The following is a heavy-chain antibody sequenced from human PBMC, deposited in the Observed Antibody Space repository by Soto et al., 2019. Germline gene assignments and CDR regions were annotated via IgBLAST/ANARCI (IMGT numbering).Heavy chain of an antibody. D-gene: IGHD5-12*01. CDR3: ARAPGRGIVATTGAPYYYYYGMDV. CDR1: GGSISSGGYY. J-gene: IGHJ6*02. CDR2: IYYSGST. V-gene: IGHV4-31*03. Sequence: PSETLCLTCTVSGGSISSGGYYWSWIRQHPGKGLEWIGYIYYSGSTYYNPSLKSRVTISVDTSKNQFSLKLSSVTAADTAVYYCARAPGRGIVATTGAPYYYYYGMDVWGQGTTVTVSS.